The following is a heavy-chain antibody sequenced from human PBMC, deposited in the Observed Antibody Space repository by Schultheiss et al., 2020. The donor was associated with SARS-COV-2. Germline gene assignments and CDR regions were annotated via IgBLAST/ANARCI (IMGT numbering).Heavy chain of an antibody. Sequence: ASVKVSCKASGGTFSSYAISWVRQAPGQGLEWMGWINPNSGGTNYAQKFQGRVTMTRDTSISTAYMELSRLRSEDTAVYYCALIPKGAPMAPAHYGMDVWGQGTTVTVSS. CDR3: ALIPKGAPMAPAHYGMDV. V-gene: IGHV1-2*02. D-gene: IGHD3-10*01. CDR1: GGTFSSYA. CDR2: INPNSGGT. J-gene: IGHJ6*02.